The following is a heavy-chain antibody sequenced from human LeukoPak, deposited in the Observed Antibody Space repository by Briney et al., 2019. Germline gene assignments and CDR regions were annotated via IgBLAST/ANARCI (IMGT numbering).Heavy chain of an antibody. Sequence: PGGSLRLSCAASGFTFDDYAMHWVRQAPGKGLEWVSLISWDGGSTYYADSVKGRFTISRDNSKNSLYLQMNSLRAEDTALYYCAKDQGAGDGSYTYYFDYWGQGTLVTVSS. CDR2: ISWDGGST. J-gene: IGHJ4*02. D-gene: IGHD1-26*01. CDR1: GFTFDDYA. V-gene: IGHV3-43D*03. CDR3: AKDQGAGDGSYTYYFDY.